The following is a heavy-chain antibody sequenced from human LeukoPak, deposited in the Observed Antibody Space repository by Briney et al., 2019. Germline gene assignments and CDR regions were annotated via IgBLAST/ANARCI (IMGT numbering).Heavy chain of an antibody. D-gene: IGHD2-2*01. V-gene: IGHV1-69*01. CDR3: ARDVYCSSTTCSYYFDY. J-gene: IGHJ4*02. CDR1: GGNFTSYG. CDR2: IIPIFGTA. Sequence: SVKVSCKASGGNFTSYGISWVRQASGQGLEWMGGIIPIFGTANYAQKFQGRVTITADESTSTAYMELSSLRSEDTAVYYCARDVYCSSTTCSYYFDYWGQGTLVTVSS.